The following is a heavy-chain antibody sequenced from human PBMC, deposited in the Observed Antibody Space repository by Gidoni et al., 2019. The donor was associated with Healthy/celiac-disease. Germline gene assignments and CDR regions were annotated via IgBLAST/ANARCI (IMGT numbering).Heavy chain of an antibody. V-gene: IGHV4-39*01. CDR3: ARQTWYCSSTSCNDY. CDR1: GSSISSSSYY. J-gene: IGHJ4*02. Sequence: QLQLQESGPGLVKPSETLSLTCTVSGSSISSSSYYWGWIRQPPGKGLEWIGSIYYSGSTYYNPSLKSRVTISVDTSKNQFSLKLSSVTAADTAVYYCARQTWYCSSTSCNDYWGQGTLVTVSS. CDR2: IYYSGST. D-gene: IGHD2-2*01.